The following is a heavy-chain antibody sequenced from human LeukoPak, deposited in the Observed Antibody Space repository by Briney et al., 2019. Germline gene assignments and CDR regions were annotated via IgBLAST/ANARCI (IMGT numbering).Heavy chain of an antibody. Sequence: SETLSLTCTVSGDSISNYYSTWIRQPPGKEMEGIGYVYHTGGTKYNTSLKSRVTISVDPSKNQFSLRLTSVTAADTAVYYCARETRGYTYAVFDLWGQGTLVTVSS. CDR3: ARETRGYTYAVFDL. D-gene: IGHD5-18*01. CDR1: GDSISNYY. CDR2: VYHTGGT. J-gene: IGHJ4*02. V-gene: IGHV4-59*01.